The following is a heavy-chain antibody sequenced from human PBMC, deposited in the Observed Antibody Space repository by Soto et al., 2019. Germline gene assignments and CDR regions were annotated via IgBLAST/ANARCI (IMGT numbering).Heavy chain of an antibody. CDR1: GGCISKFY. CDR3: VRDGSKTLRDWFDP. D-gene: IGHD4-17*01. CDR2: VYATGTT. Sequence: SETLSLTCSVSGGCISKFYWSWIRKTAGKGLEWMGRVYATGTTDYHPSLRSRVAMSLDISKKTFSLRLTSVTAAPTGVYYCVRDGSKTLRDWFDPWGQGKLVTVSS. V-gene: IGHV4-4*07. J-gene: IGHJ5*02.